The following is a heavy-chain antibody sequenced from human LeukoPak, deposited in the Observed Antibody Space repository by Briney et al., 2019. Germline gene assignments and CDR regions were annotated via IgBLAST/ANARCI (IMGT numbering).Heavy chain of an antibody. Sequence: SKTLSLTCTVSGGSISSYYWSWNRQPPGKGLEWIGYIYYSGSTNYNPSLKSRVTISVDTSKNQFSLKLSSVTAADTAVYYCARDMAAAVFDPWGQGTLVTVSS. D-gene: IGHD6-13*01. CDR3: ARDMAAAVFDP. CDR2: IYYSGST. J-gene: IGHJ5*02. CDR1: GGSISSYY. V-gene: IGHV4-59*01.